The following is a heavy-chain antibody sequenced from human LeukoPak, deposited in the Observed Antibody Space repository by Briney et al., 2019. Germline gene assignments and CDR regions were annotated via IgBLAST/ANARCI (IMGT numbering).Heavy chain of an antibody. J-gene: IGHJ3*02. CDR1: GFTVSSNY. V-gene: IGHV3-66*01. D-gene: IGHD4-23*01. Sequence: GGSLRLSCAASGFTVSSNYMSWVRQTPGKGLEWVSVIYSGGSTYYADSVRGRFTISRDNSKNTLFLQMNSLRVEDTAVYYCARERFDGGKGAFDIWGQGTMVTVSS. CDR2: IYSGGST. CDR3: ARERFDGGKGAFDI.